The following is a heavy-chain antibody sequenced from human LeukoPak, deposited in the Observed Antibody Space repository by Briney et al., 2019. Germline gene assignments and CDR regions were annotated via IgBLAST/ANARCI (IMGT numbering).Heavy chain of an antibody. CDR2: IYYSGST. V-gene: IGHV4-31*03. CDR3: SRGGGYSVHDLDYYYGMDV. CDR1: GGSISSGGYY. D-gene: IGHD5/OR15-5a*01. Sequence: PSETLSLTCTVSGGSISSGGYYWSWIRQHPGKGLDWIGYIYYSGSTYYNPSLKSRVTISVDTSKNQFSLKVSSVTAADTAVYYCSRGGGYSVHDLDYYYGMDVWGQGNTVTVSS. J-gene: IGHJ6*02.